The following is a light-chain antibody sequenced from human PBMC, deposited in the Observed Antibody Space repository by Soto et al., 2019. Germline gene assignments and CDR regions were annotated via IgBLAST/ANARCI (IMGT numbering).Light chain of an antibody. CDR3: QHYITSLTT. CDR2: GVS. CDR1: QSVSSK. J-gene: IGKJ1*01. Sequence: EIVMTQSPATLSVSPGERATLSCRASQSVSSKLAWFQQKPGQAPSLLIYGVSTRATGVPVRFSGSGSGTEFTLTINSLQSEDFAVYYCQHYITSLTTFGQGTKVDIK. V-gene: IGKV3-15*01.